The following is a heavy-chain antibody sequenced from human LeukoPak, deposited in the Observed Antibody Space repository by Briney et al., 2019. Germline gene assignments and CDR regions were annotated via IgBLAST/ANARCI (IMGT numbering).Heavy chain of an antibody. CDR3: ARGPPSVAATPFDY. CDR2: IYYSGST. D-gene: IGHD2-15*01. J-gene: IGHJ4*02. V-gene: IGHV4-39*07. Sequence: SETLSLTCTVSGGSISSSSYYWGWIRQPPGKGLEWIGSIYYSGSTYYNPSLKSRVTISVDTSKNQFSLKLSSVTAADTAVYYCARGPPSVAATPFDYWGQGTLVTVSS. CDR1: GGSISSSSYY.